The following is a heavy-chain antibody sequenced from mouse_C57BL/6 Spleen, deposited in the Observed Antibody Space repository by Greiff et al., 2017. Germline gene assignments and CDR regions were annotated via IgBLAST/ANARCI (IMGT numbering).Heavy chain of an antibody. V-gene: IGHV1-22*01. CDR2: INPNNGGT. J-gene: IGHJ2*01. CDR1: GYTFTDYN. CDR3: AKTAQATTFDY. Sequence: EVQLQQSGPELVKPGASVKMSCKASGYTFTDYNMHWVKQSHGKSLEWIGYINPNNGGTSYNQKFKGKATLTVNKSSSTAYMGLRSLTSEDSAVYYCAKTAQATTFDYWGQGTTLTVSS. D-gene: IGHD3-2*02.